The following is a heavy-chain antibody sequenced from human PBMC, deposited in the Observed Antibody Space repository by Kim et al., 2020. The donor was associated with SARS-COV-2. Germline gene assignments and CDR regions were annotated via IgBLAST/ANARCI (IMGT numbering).Heavy chain of an antibody. V-gene: IGHV3-64D*06. CDR2: ISTNGDRT. CDR1: GFTFSSYA. CDR3: VTDHFDY. Sequence: GGSLRLSCSVSGFTFSSYAMHWVRQAPGKGLDRVSAISTNGDRTYYADSVKGRFTVTRYNSKNTLYLQMCSLITEDTAVYYCVTDHFDYWGQGTLVTVAS. J-gene: IGHJ4*02.